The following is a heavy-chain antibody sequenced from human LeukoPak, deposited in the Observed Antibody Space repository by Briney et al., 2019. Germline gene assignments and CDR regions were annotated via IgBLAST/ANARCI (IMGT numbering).Heavy chain of an antibody. Sequence: PGGSLRLSCAASGFTFSSYSMNWVRQAPGKGLEWVSYISSSSSTIYYADSEKGRFTISRDNAKNSLYLQMNSLRDEDTAVYYCARDEDTAMGGDMDYWGQGTLVTVSS. V-gene: IGHV3-48*02. J-gene: IGHJ4*02. CDR3: ARDEDTAMGGDMDY. CDR2: ISSSSSTI. CDR1: GFTFSSYS. D-gene: IGHD5-18*01.